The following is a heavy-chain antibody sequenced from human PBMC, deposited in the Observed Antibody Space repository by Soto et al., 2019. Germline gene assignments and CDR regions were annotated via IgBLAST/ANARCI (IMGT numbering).Heavy chain of an antibody. Sequence: PSETLSLPCTASGGSISRGANYWSWVRQGPGEGLEWIWNIYYSGSAYYTPSLKSRLTMSVDTANNSFSLDLTSVTAADPAVYSCARFLCSSISCYFPDWFEPWGQGTLVNVSS. V-gene: IGHV4-31*03. CDR2: IYYSGSA. J-gene: IGHJ5*02. CDR1: GGSISRGANY. CDR3: ARFLCSSISCYFPDWFEP. D-gene: IGHD2-2*01.